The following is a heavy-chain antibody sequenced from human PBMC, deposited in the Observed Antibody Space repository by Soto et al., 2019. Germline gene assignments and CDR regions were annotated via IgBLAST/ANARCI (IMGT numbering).Heavy chain of an antibody. CDR1: GFTFSNYA. CDR2: ISGSGGNI. CDR3: ARAPWD. V-gene: IGHV3-23*01. Sequence: EVQLLESGGGLVQPGGSLRLSCAASGFTFSNYAMSWVRQAPGKGLEWVSTISGSGGNIFYADSVKGRFTISRDKSKNTVFLQMSSPRAEDTAVYHCARAPWDWGQGTLVTVSS. J-gene: IGHJ4*02.